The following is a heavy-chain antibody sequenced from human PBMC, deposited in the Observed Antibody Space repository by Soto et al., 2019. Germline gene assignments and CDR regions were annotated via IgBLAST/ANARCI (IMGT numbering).Heavy chain of an antibody. CDR3: ARDTRRCGMYG. J-gene: IGHJ6*02. V-gene: IGHV4-28*03. CDR2: ISYSGST. Sequence: QVQLQESGPGLVKPSATLSLTCAVSGYSISSSNWWGWIRQPPGKGLEWIGYISYSGSTYCNPSLKSRVTMSVETCRNQFSLKLSPVTAVDKAVYYCARDTRRCGMYGWGQGATVTVSS. CDR1: GYSISSSNW.